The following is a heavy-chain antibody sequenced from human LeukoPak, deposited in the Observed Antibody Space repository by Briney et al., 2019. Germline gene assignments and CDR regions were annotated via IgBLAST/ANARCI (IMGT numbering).Heavy chain of an antibody. V-gene: IGHV1-69*04. J-gene: IGHJ4*02. CDR3: ARDSSFDWSDDY. D-gene: IGHD3-9*01. Sequence: SVKVSCKASGGTFSSYAISWVRQAPGQGLEWMGRIIPILGIANYAQKFQGRVTITADKSTSTAYMELSSLRSEDTAVYYCARDSSFDWSDDYWGQGTLVTVSS. CDR1: GGTFSSYA. CDR2: IIPILGIA.